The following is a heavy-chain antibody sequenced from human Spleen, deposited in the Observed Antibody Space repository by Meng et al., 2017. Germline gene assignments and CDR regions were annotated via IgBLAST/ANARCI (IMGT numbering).Heavy chain of an antibody. J-gene: IGHJ4*02. D-gene: IGHD3-22*01. CDR1: GFTFDDYA. V-gene: IGHV3-20*01. CDR3: ARSYDSSGLVTYYFDY. Sequence: GGSLRLSWAASGFTFDDYAMSWVRQTPGKGLEWVSGIDWNGGSTGYADSVKGRFTISRDNAKTSLYLQLNSLRVEDTALYHCARSYDSSGLVTYYFDYWGQGTLVTVSS. CDR2: IDWNGGST.